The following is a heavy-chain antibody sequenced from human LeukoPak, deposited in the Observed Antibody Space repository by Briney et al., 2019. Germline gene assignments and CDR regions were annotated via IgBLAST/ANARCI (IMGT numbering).Heavy chain of an antibody. Sequence: GGSLRLSCAASGFTFSSYAMSWGGQAPGKGREWVSAISGIGGSTYYADSVKGRFTISTDNSTNTLYLQMNSLRAEDTAVYYCAKGRRAVAGSPTDYWGQGTLVTVSS. CDR3: AKGRRAVAGSPTDY. J-gene: IGHJ4*02. D-gene: IGHD6-19*01. V-gene: IGHV3-23*01. CDR2: ISGIGGST. CDR1: GFTFSSYA.